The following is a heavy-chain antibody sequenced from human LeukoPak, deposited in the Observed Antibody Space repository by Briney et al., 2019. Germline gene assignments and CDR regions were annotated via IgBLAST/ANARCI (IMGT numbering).Heavy chain of an antibody. V-gene: IGHV3-48*03. D-gene: IGHD2-15*01. CDR1: GFTFSSYE. Sequence: PGGSLRLSCAASGFTFSSYEMNWVRQAPGKGLEWVSYISSSGSTIYYADSVKGRFTISRDNSKNTLYLQMNSLRAEDTAVYYCARDKPLLDLRTPFDYWGQGTLVTVSS. CDR3: ARDKPLLDLRTPFDY. CDR2: ISSSGSTI. J-gene: IGHJ4*02.